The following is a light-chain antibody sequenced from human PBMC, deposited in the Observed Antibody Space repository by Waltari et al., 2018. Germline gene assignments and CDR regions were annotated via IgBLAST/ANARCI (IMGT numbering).Light chain of an antibody. CDR3: SSYTYRSTVI. CDR2: DVT. Sequence: QSALAQPASVSGSPGLSITISCTGTTSDVGGYNYVSWYQQHPGRAPQLIIYDVTVRPSGVCHRFSASTSGNTASLVISGLQADDEAHYYCSSYTYRSTVIFGGGTKLTVL. J-gene: IGLJ2*01. V-gene: IGLV2-14*03. CDR1: TSDVGGYNY.